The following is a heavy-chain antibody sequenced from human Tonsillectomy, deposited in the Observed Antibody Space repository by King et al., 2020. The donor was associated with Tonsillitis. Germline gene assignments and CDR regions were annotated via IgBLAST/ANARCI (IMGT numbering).Heavy chain of an antibody. D-gene: IGHD7-27*01. CDR1: GFTFSSYA. CDR2: ISYDGSNE. Sequence: VQLVESGGGVVQPGRSLRLSCAASGFTFSSYAMHWVRQAPGKGLEWVAVISYDGSNEYYADSVKGRFTISRDNSKNTLYLQMNSLRAEDTAVCYCAREHTGEDDESFFDYWGQGTLVTVSS. CDR3: AREHTGEDDESFFDY. J-gene: IGHJ4*02. V-gene: IGHV3-30-3*01.